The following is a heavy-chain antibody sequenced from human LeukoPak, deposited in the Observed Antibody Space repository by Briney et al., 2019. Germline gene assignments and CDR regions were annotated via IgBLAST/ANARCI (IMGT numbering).Heavy chain of an antibody. Sequence: ASVKVSCKASGYTFTGYYMHWVRQAPGQGLEWMGWINPNSGGTNYAQKFQGRVTMTRDTSISTAYMELSRLRSDDTAVYYCARSVTSQNIVSGVNWFDPWGQGTLVTVSS. CDR3: ARSVTSQNIVSGVNWFDP. V-gene: IGHV1-2*02. CDR2: INPNSGGT. D-gene: IGHD2/OR15-2a*01. CDR1: GYTFTGYY. J-gene: IGHJ5*02.